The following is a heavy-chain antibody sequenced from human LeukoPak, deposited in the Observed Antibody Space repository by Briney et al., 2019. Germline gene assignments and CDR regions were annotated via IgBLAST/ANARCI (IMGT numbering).Heavy chain of an antibody. CDR3: AREGIAAPFDAFDI. CDR2: IWYDGSKR. J-gene: IGHJ3*02. D-gene: IGHD6-13*01. CDR1: GFTFSSYG. V-gene: IGHV3-33*01. Sequence: PGGSLRLSCAASGFTFSSYGMHWVRQAPGKGLEWVAVIWYDGSKRYYVDSVKGRFTISRDNSKNTLYLQMNSLRAEDTAVYYCAREGIAAPFDAFDIWGQGTMVTVSS.